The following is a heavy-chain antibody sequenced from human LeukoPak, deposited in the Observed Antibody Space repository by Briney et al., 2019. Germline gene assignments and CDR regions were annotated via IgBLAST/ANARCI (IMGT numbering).Heavy chain of an antibody. Sequence: SETLSLTCTVSGGSISSYYWSWIRQPPGKGLEWIGYIYYSGSTNYNPSLKSRVTISVDTSKNQFSLKLSSVTAADTAVYYCARSYCSGGSCLAGYYYGMDVWGKGTTVTVSS. V-gene: IGHV4-59*01. CDR3: ARSYCSGGSCLAGYYYGMDV. D-gene: IGHD2-15*01. CDR1: GGSISSYY. CDR2: IYYSGST. J-gene: IGHJ6*04.